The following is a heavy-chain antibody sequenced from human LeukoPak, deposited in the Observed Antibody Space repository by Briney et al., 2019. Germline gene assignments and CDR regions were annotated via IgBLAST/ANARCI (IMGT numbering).Heavy chain of an antibody. J-gene: IGHJ3*02. CDR3: ARAYSYGLHDAFDI. CDR1: VGTFSSYA. CDR2: IIPIFGTA. V-gene: IGHV1-69*01. Sequence: SVKVSCKASVGTFSSYAISWVRQAPGQGLEWMGGIIPIFGTANYAQKFQGRVTITADESTSTAYMELRSLRSEDTAVYYCARAYSYGLHDAFDIWGQGTMVTVSS. D-gene: IGHD5-18*01.